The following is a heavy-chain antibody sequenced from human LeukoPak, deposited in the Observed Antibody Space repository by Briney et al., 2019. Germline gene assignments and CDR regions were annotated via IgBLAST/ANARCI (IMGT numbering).Heavy chain of an antibody. CDR3: ARGGYHNTSGYHYVQGFDP. Sequence: GASVKVSCKASGYTVTDYYIHWVRQSPGQGLEWMGWIHPNSGVTKSAQKLQGRVTMTRDTSITTVNMELNRLRSDDTAVYYCARGGYHNTSGYHYVQGFDPWGQGTLVTVSS. D-gene: IGHD3-22*01. J-gene: IGHJ5*02. CDR2: IHPNSGVT. V-gene: IGHV1-2*02. CDR1: GYTVTDYY.